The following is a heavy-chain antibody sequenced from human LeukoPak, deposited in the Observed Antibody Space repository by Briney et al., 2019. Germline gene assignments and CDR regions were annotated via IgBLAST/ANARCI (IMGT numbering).Heavy chain of an antibody. D-gene: IGHD6-13*01. CDR2: ISTSGVNT. Sequence: GGSLRLSCAASGFTFSSYAMTWVRQAPGKGLEWVSTISTSGVNTYYADSVKGRFTISRDNSKNTLYLQMNSLRAEDTAVYYCAKGKPRSRSWYSMDYWGQGTLVTASS. CDR3: AKGKPRSRSWYSMDY. CDR1: GFTFSSYA. V-gene: IGHV3-23*01. J-gene: IGHJ4*02.